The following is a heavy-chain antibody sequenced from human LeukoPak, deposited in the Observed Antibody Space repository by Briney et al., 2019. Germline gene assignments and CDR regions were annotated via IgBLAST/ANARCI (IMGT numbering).Heavy chain of an antibody. CDR3: ARRPSITMVRGVINYYYYYMDV. Sequence: PSETLSLTCAVYGGSFSGYYWSWIRQPPGKGLEWIGEINHSGSTNYNPSLKSRVTISVDTSKNQFSLKLSSVTAADTAVYYCARRPSITMVRGVINYYYYYMDVWGKGTTVTISS. D-gene: IGHD3-10*01. CDR1: GGSFSGYY. V-gene: IGHV4-34*01. J-gene: IGHJ6*03. CDR2: INHSGST.